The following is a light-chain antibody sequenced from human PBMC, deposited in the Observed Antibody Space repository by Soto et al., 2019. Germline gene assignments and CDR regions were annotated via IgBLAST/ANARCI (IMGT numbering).Light chain of an antibody. CDR3: QRYGSSPT. J-gene: IGKJ1*01. CDR2: GAA. CDR1: QTISSDY. Sequence: EILLTQSPGTLSLSPGERYTLSCRASQTISSDYLAWYQQKPGXAPXXLIFGAATRAADIPDRFSGIGSGTDFTLTISRLEPEDFAVDDCQRYGSSPTFGQGTKVEIK. V-gene: IGKV3-20*01.